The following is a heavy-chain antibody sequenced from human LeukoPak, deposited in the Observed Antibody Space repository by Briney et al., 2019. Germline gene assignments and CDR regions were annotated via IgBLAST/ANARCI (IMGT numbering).Heavy chain of an antibody. CDR2: ISHSGTT. Sequence: PSETLSLTCAVYGGSFSGYYWSWIRQPPGKGLEWIGEISHSGTTNYDPSLKSRVTMSVDTSKNQFSLKLRSVTAADTAVYYCARAFYYNSGSPPGYWGQGTLVTVSS. J-gene: IGHJ4*02. V-gene: IGHV4-34*01. D-gene: IGHD3-10*01. CDR1: GGSFSGYY. CDR3: ARAFYYNSGSPPGY.